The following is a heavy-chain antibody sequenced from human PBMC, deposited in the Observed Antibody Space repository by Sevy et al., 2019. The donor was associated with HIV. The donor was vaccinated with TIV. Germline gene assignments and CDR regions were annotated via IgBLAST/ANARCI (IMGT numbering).Heavy chain of an antibody. CDR3: ARGRGWEVPWDLDY. J-gene: IGHJ4*02. CDR1: GYIFTSFG. CDR2: ISGYTGNT. D-gene: IGHD1-26*01. V-gene: IGHV1-18*01. Sequence: ASVKVSCKASGYIFTSFGISWLRQAPGQGLEWMAWISGYTGNTDYEETFQDRVTVTTDTSTSTAYMELRSLRSDDTAVYYCARGRGWEVPWDLDYWGQGTLVTVSS.